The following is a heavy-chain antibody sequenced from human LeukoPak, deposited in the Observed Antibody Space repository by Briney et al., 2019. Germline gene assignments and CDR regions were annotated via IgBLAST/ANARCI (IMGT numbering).Heavy chain of an antibody. V-gene: IGHV3-74*01. CDR2: VKNDGTT. J-gene: IGHJ4*02. D-gene: IGHD6-19*01. Sequence: PGGSLRLSCAVSGFTSGSTFSSRWMHWVRQAPGKGLVWVSLVKNDGTTNYADSVKGRFTVSRDNAKNTMYLQMNNLRVEDTALYFCHPLGYTSNWGQGTLVTVSS. CDR3: HPLGYTSN. CDR1: GFTSGSTFSSRW.